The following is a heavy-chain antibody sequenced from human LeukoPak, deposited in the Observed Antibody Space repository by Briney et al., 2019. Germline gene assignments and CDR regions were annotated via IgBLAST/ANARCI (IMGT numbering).Heavy chain of an antibody. CDR2: ICYSGST. V-gene: IGHV4-59*08. CDR3: ARHVGGGSSTGFDI. Sequence: SETLSLTCTVSGGSMSSYYWSWIRQPPGKGLEWIAYICYSGSTSYNPSLKSRVAILVDTSNNQFSLKLSSVTAADTAVYYCARHVGGGSSTGFDIWGQGTLVTVSS. CDR1: GGSMSSYY. J-gene: IGHJ4*02. D-gene: IGHD2-2*01.